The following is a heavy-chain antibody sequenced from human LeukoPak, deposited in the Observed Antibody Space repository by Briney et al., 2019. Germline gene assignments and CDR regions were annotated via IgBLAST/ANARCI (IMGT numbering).Heavy chain of an antibody. V-gene: IGHV3-21*01. CDR2: IGSSSSYI. D-gene: IGHD3-16*01. CDR1: GFTFSSYS. Sequence: GGSLRLSCAASGFTFSSYSMNWVRQAPGKGLEWVSSIGSSSSYIYYADSVKGRFTISRDNAKNSLYLQMNSLRAEDTAVYYCARDDSPYLGYYGMDVWGQGTTVTVSS. J-gene: IGHJ6*02. CDR3: ARDDSPYLGYYGMDV.